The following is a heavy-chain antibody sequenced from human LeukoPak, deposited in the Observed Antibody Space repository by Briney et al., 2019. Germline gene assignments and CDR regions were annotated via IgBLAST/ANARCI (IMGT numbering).Heavy chain of an antibody. V-gene: IGHV1-2*02. CDR3: ALSHIVTGYFSFDY. Sequence: ASVKLSCKASGYTFTGCYMCWVRHAPGQGLEWMGWINPNSGGTNYAQMFSGKVTMTRYTSISTAYMYLSRLRPDDKDAYFCALSHIVTGYFSFDYCGQGTLVTVSS. CDR2: INPNSGGT. CDR1: GYTFTGCY. J-gene: IGHJ4*02. D-gene: IGHD3-22*01.